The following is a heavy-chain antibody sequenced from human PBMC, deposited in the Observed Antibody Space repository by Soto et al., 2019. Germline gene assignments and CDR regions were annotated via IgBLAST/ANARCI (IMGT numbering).Heavy chain of an antibody. Sequence: SETLSLTCTVSGGSINNYYWGWIRQPPGKGLEDIGYIYYSGNTYYNPSLKSRVTISVDTSKNQFSLKLSSVTAADTAVYYCARRYGYSFDYWGQGTLVTVSS. CDR2: IYYSGNT. J-gene: IGHJ4*02. CDR1: GGSINNYY. D-gene: IGHD5-18*01. CDR3: ARRYGYSFDY. V-gene: IGHV4-59*01.